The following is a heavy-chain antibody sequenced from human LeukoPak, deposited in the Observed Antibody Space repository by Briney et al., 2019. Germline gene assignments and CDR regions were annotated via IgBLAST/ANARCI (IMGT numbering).Heavy chain of an antibody. J-gene: IGHJ4*02. CDR3: SKDLGRDGYIY. CDR2: LTATGGSR. CDR1: GFIFSSYA. D-gene: IGHD5-24*01. V-gene: IGHV3-23*01. Sequence: LSGGSLRLSCRGSGFIFSSYALSWVRQAPGKGLVGVSSLTATGGSRYYADSVKARFTSSRDNSMTTRSLQMNSLKVEDTAVYYCSKDLGRDGYIYWGQGSLVTVSS.